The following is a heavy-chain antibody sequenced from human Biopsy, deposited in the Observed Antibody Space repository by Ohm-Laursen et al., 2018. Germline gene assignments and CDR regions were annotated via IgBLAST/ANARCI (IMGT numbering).Heavy chain of an antibody. Sequence: SATLSLTCTVSGASMGTYYRTWIRQPPGKGLEWIASIYYSGTTNKNPSLKSRVTISVDTSKRQFYLELSSGTAADTAIYYCARVRGGFLEWFDYWGQGTLITVSS. CDR3: ARVRGGFLEWFDY. CDR2: IYYSGTT. CDR1: GASMGTYY. D-gene: IGHD3-3*01. V-gene: IGHV4-59*01. J-gene: IGHJ5*01.